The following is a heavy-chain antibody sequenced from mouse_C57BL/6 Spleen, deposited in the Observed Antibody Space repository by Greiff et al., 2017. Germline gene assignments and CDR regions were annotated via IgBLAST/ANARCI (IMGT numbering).Heavy chain of an antibody. CDR2: INPYNGGT. D-gene: IGHD2-4*01. CDR1: GYTFTDYY. V-gene: IGHV1-19*01. J-gene: IGHJ4*01. CDR3: ARKEDYDGDYAMDY. Sequence: EVQLQQSGPVLVKPGASVKMSCKASGYTFTDYYMNWVKQSHGKSLEWIGVINPYNGGTSYNQKFKGTATLTVDKSSSTAYMELNSLTSEDSAVYYCARKEDYDGDYAMDYWGQGTSVTVSS.